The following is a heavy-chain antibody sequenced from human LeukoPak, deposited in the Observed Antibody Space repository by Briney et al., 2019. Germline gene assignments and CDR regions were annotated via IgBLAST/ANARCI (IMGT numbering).Heavy chain of an antibody. Sequence: GGSPRLSCVASGFTFSSYEMNWVRQAPGKGLEWVSYISATGNDIYYADSVKGRFTISRDNAKNSLYLQMNSLRAEDTAVYYCATFNVHWGQGTLVTVSS. CDR1: GFTFSSYE. CDR3: ATFNVH. CDR2: ISATGNDI. J-gene: IGHJ4*02. V-gene: IGHV3-48*03. D-gene: IGHD6-6*01.